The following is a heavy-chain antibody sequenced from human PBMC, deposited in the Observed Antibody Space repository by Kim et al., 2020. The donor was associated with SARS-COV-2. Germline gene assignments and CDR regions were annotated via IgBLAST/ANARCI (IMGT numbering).Heavy chain of an antibody. CDR3: ARGRHFYYGSGSYTWFDP. CDR2: INHSGST. CDR1: GGSFSGYY. V-gene: IGHV4-34*01. Sequence: SETLSLTCAVYGGSFSGYYWSWIRQPPGKGLEWIGEINHSGSTNYNPSLKSRVTISVDTSKNQFSLKLSSVTAADTAVYYCARGRHFYYGSGSYTWFDPWGQGTLVTVSS. D-gene: IGHD3-10*01. J-gene: IGHJ5*02.